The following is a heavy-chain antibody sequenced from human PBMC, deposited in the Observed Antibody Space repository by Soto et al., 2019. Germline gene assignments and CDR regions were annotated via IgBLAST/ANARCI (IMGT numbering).Heavy chain of an antibody. Sequence: SETLSLTCTVSGGSISSSSYYWGWIRQPPGKGLEWIGSIYYSGSTYYNPSLKSRVTISVDTSKNQFSLKLSSVTAADTAVYYCARLNGFNLRPGYWGQGTLVTVSS. D-gene: IGHD2-8*01. CDR3: ARLNGFNLRPGY. CDR2: IYYSGST. V-gene: IGHV4-39*01. J-gene: IGHJ4*02. CDR1: GGSISSSSYY.